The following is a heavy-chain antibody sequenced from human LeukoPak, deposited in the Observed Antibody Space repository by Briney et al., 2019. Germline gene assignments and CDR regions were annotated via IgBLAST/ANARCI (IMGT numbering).Heavy chain of an antibody. D-gene: IGHD3-10*01. V-gene: IGHV3-23*01. Sequence: GGSLRPSCAASGFTFSSYSMNWVRQAPGKGPEWVSAISGSGGSTYYADSVKGRFTISRDNSKNTLYLQMNSLRAEDTAVYYCAKGSYYGSGSYLDYWGQGTLVTVSS. CDR1: GFTFSSYS. CDR2: ISGSGGST. J-gene: IGHJ4*02. CDR3: AKGSYYGSGSYLDY.